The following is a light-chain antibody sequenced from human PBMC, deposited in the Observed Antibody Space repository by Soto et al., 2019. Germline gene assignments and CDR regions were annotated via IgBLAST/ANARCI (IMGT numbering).Light chain of an antibody. J-gene: IGKJ4*01. CDR1: PSISRW. Sequence: DIQMTQSPSTLSASVGDRVTITCRASPSISRWLAWYQQKPGKAPNLLIYDASSLESGVPSRFSGSGSGTEFTLTISSLQPDDFATYYCQQYNSYSFTFGGGTEVEIK. CDR2: DAS. CDR3: QQYNSYSFT. V-gene: IGKV1-5*01.